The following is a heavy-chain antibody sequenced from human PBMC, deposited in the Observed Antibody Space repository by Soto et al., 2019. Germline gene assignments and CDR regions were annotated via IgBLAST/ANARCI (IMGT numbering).Heavy chain of an antibody. V-gene: IGHV3-23*01. CDR2: ITNTGGDT. CDR3: ARASGESHPGSRVSDS. CDR1: GFTFSSNA. Sequence: GGSLRLSCAASGFTFSSNAMSWVRQAPGKGLEWVSVITNTGGDTLYADSVKGRFTISRDNSKNTLYLQMNSLRAEDTAIYYCARASGESHPGSRVSDSWGPGTRVTLSS. D-gene: IGHD3-10*01. J-gene: IGHJ4*02.